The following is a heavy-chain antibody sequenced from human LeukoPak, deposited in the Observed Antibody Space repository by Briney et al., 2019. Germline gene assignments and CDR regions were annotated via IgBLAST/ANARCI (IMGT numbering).Heavy chain of an antibody. CDR1: GFTFSTYG. CDR3: AKSTRAVMAMMDV. J-gene: IGHJ6*04. V-gene: IGHV3-30*02. CDR2: IRYDGSNK. Sequence: GGSLRLSCAASGFTFSTYGMHWVRQAPGKGLEWVAFIRYDGSNKYYADSVKGRFTISRDNAKNSLFLQMNSLRAEDTAVYFCAKSTRAVMAMMDVWGKGTTVTVSS. D-gene: IGHD3-16*01.